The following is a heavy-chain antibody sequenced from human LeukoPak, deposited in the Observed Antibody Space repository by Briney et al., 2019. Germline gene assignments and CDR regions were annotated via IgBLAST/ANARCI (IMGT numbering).Heavy chain of an antibody. CDR2: IRSKAYGGTT. D-gene: IGHD3-16*02. Sequence: GGSLRLSCTASGFTFGDYAMSWFRQAPGKGLEWVGFIRSKAYGGTTEYAASVKDRFTISRDDSKSIAYLQMNSLKTEDTAVYYCTRQRNRIRLGELSFDYWGQGTLVTVSS. J-gene: IGHJ4*02. CDR1: GFTFGDYA. V-gene: IGHV3-49*03. CDR3: TRQRNRIRLGELSFDY.